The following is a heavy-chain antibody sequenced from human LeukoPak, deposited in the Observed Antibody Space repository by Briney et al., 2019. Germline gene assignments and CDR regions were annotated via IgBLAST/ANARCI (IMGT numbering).Heavy chain of an antibody. Sequence: SETLSLTCAVSGGSISSYYWSWIRQPAGKGLEWIGRIYTSGSTNYNPSLKSRVTMSVDTSKNQFSLKLSSVTAADTAVYYCARVIAAAGPPDYWGQGTLVTVSS. J-gene: IGHJ4*02. CDR2: IYTSGST. CDR1: GGSISSYY. CDR3: ARVIAAAGPPDY. V-gene: IGHV4-4*07. D-gene: IGHD6-13*01.